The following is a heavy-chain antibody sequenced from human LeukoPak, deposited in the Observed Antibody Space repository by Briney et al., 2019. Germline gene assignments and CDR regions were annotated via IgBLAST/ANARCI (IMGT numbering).Heavy chain of an antibody. CDR2: IWYDGSNK. V-gene: IGHV3-33*01. D-gene: IGHD2-2*01. Sequence: GGSLRLSCAASGFTFSSYGMHWVRQAPGKGLEWVAVIWYDGSNKYYADSVKGRFTISRDNAKNTLYLQMNSLRVEDTAVYYCARVRYCSSTSCTKAYFDSWGQGTLVTVSS. CDR1: GFTFSSYG. J-gene: IGHJ4*02. CDR3: ARVRYCSSTSCTKAYFDS.